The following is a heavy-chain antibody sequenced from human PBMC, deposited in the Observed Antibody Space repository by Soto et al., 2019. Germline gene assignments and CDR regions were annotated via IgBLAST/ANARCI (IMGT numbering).Heavy chain of an antibody. D-gene: IGHD2-2*01. V-gene: IGHV1-24*01. J-gene: IGHJ4*02. CDR2: FDPEDGET. CDR3: ATLKQKPAALTSFDY. CDR1: GYTLTELS. Sequence: ASVKVSCKVSGYTLTELSMHWVRQAPGKGLEWMGGFDPEDGETIYAQKFQGRVTMTEDTSTDTAYMELSSLRSEDTAVYYCATLKQKPAALTSFDYWGQGTLVTVSS.